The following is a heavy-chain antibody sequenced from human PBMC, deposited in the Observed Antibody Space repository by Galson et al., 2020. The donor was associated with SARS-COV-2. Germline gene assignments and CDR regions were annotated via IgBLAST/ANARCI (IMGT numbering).Heavy chain of an antibody. CDR1: GFTFISYE. J-gene: IGHJ3*01. CDR3: ASPYLAAAGLFGAFDL. D-gene: IGHD6-13*01. Sequence: GESLKISCAASGFTFISYEMNWVLQAPGQGLEWISYSIDTGTNIYYADSVQGRFTISRDNAKNSLYLQMTSLRAEDTPVYYCASPYLAAAGLFGAFDLLGRGTMVTVSS. CDR2: SIDTGTNI. V-gene: IGHV3-48*03.